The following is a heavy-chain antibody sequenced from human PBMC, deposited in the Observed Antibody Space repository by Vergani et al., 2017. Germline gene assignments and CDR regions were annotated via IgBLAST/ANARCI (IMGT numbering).Heavy chain of an antibody. J-gene: IGHJ4*02. D-gene: IGHD6-13*01. CDR2: INHSGST. Sequence: QVQLQQWGAGLLKPSETLSLTCAVYGGSFSGYYWSWIRQPPGKGLGWIGEINHSGSTNYNPSLKSRVTISVDTSKNKFSLQLSSVTAADTAVYYCARGARIAAAGTVYGYWGQGTLVTVSS. CDR3: ARGARIAAAGTVYGY. CDR1: GGSFSGYY. V-gene: IGHV4-34*01.